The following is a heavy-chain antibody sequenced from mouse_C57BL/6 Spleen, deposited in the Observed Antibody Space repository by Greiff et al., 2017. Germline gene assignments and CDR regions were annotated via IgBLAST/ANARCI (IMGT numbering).Heavy chain of an antibody. Sequence: QVQLKQSGAELAKPGASVKLSCKASGYTFTSYWMHWVKQRPGQGLEWIGYINPSSGYTKYNQKFKDKATLTADKSSSTAYMQLSSLTYEDSAVDYCAREMTGTVYAMDYWGQGTSVTGSS. J-gene: IGHJ4*01. CDR1: GYTFTSYW. D-gene: IGHD4-1*01. CDR2: INPSSGYT. V-gene: IGHV1-7*01. CDR3: AREMTGTVYAMDY.